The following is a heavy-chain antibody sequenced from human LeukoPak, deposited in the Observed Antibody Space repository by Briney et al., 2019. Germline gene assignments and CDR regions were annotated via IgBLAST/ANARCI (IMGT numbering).Heavy chain of an antibody. Sequence: PSETLSLTCAVYGGSFSGYYWSWIRQPPGKGLEWIGEINHSGSTNYNPSLKSRVTISVDTSKNQFSLKLSSVTAADTAVYYCARVLVLRFLEWFTGPSFYYYMDVWGKGTTVTVSS. CDR1: GGSFSGYY. CDR3: ARVLVLRFLEWFTGPSFYYYMDV. V-gene: IGHV4-34*01. CDR2: INHSGST. D-gene: IGHD3-3*01. J-gene: IGHJ6*03.